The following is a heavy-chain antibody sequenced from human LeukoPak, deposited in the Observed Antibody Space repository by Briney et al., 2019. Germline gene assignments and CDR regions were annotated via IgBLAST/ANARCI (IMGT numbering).Heavy chain of an antibody. CDR3: AREAYYDSSGYYYVHYYYGMDV. J-gene: IGHJ6*02. D-gene: IGHD3-22*01. Sequence: SVKVSCKASGGTFSSYAISWVRQAPGQGLEWMGRIIPILGIANYAQKFQGRVTITADKSTSTAYMELSSLRSEDTAVYYCAREAYYDSSGYYYVHYYYGMDVWGQGTTVTVSS. V-gene: IGHV1-69*04. CDR2: IIPILGIA. CDR1: GGTFSSYA.